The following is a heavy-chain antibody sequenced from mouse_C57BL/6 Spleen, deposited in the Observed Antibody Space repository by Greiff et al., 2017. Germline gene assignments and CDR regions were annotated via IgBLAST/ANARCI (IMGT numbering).Heavy chain of an antibody. D-gene: IGHD2-9*01. CDR2: IYPRRGNT. CDR1: GYTFTSYG. Sequence: VHLVESGAELARPGASVKLSCKASGYTFTSYGISWVKQRTGQGLEWIGAIYPRRGNTYYNEKFKGKATLTADKSSSTAYMELRSLTSEDSAVDFCARSGPTMVTTYYVDDWGQGTTRTVSS. CDR3: ARSGPTMVTTYYVDD. V-gene: IGHV1-81*01. J-gene: IGHJ2*01.